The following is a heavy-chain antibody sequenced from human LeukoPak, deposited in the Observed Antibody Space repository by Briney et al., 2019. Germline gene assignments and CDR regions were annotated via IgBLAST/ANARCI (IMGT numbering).Heavy chain of an antibody. Sequence: GGSLRLSCAASGFTFSSYSMNWVRQAPGKGLEWVSYISSSGSTIYYADSVKGRFTISSDNAKNSLYLQMNSLRAEDTAVYYCAELGITMIGGVWGKGTTVTISS. CDR1: GFTFSSYS. CDR2: ISSSGSTI. V-gene: IGHV3-48*04. D-gene: IGHD3-10*02. CDR3: AELGITMIGGV. J-gene: IGHJ6*04.